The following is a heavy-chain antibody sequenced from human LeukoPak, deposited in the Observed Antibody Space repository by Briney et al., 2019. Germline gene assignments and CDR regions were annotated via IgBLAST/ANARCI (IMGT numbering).Heavy chain of an antibody. Sequence: SETLSLTCTVSGYSISSGYYWGWIRQPPGKGLEWIGSIYHSGSTYYNPSLKSRVTISVDTSKNQFSLKLSSVTAADTAVYYCARVREGGATIDYWGQGTLVTVSS. CDR2: IYHSGST. CDR3: ARVREGGATIDY. V-gene: IGHV4-38-2*02. CDR1: GYSISSGYY. J-gene: IGHJ4*02. D-gene: IGHD1-26*01.